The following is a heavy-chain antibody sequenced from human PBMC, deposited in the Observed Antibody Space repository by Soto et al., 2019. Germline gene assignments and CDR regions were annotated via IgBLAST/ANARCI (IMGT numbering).Heavy chain of an antibody. CDR1: GYSFTSYW. V-gene: IGHV5-51*01. CDR2: IYPGDSDT. J-gene: IGHJ6*03. Sequence: GESLKISCKGSGYSFTSYWIGWVRQMPGKGLEWMGIIYPGDSDTRYSPSFQGQVTISADKSISTAYLQWSSLKASDTAMYYCARHQPDRGPDVPHSGYDWGYYYYYYMDVWGKGTTVTVSS. CDR3: ARHQPDRGPDVPHSGYDWGYYYYYYMDV. D-gene: IGHD5-12*01.